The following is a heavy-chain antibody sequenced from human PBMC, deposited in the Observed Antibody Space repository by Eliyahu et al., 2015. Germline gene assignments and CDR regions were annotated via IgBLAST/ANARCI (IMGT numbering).Heavy chain of an antibody. CDR2: ISGSGGST. V-gene: IGHV3-23*01. CDR3: AKELLPYSSGWYLFDY. J-gene: IGHJ4*02. Sequence: EVQLLESGXGLVQPGGSLRLXCAAXGXXFXXYAMSWVRQAPGKGLEWVSAISGSGGSTYYADSVKGRFTISRDNSKNTLYLQMNSLRAEDTAVYYCAKELLPYSSGWYLFDYWGQGTLVTVSS. D-gene: IGHD6-19*01. CDR1: GXXFXXYA.